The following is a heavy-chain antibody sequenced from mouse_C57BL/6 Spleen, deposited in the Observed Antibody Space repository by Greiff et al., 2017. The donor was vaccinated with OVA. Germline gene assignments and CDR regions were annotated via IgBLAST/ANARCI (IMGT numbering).Heavy chain of an antibody. D-gene: IGHD1-1*01. V-gene: IGHV5-9*01. CDR1: GFTFSSYT. J-gene: IGHJ2*01. Sequence: EVKLVESGGGLVKPGGSLKLSCAASGFTFSSYTMSWVRQTPEKRLEWVATISGGGGNTYYPDSVKGRFTISRDNAKNTLYLQMSSLRSEDTALYYCARPITTVGDYYFDYWGQGTTLTVSS. CDR2: ISGGGGNT. CDR3: ARPITTVGDYYFDY.